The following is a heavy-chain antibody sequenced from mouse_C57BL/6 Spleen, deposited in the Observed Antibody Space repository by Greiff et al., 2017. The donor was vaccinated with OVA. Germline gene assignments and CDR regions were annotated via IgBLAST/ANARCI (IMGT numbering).Heavy chain of an antibody. J-gene: IGHJ2*01. V-gene: IGHV10-1*01. CDR1: GFSFNTYA. CDR2: IRSKSNNYAT. CDR3: VRDPYFDY. Sequence: DVMLVESGGGLVQPKGSLKLSCAASGFSFNTYAMNWVRQAPGKGLEWVARIRSKSNNYATYYADPVKDRFTISRDDSESMLYLQMNNLKTEDTAMYYCVRDPYFDYWGQGTTLTVSS.